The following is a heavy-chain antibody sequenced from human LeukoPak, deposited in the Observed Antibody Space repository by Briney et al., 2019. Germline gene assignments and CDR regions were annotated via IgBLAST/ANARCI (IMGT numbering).Heavy chain of an antibody. CDR1: GYTLSSYD. CDR2: INPNSGGT. Sequence: ASVKVSCKSSGYTLSSYDITWVRQAPGQGLEWMGWINPNSGGTNYAQKFQGRVTMTRDTSISTAYMELSRLRSDDTAVYYCARGGNPLSYYYYYYMDVWGKGTTVTVSS. J-gene: IGHJ6*03. D-gene: IGHD4-23*01. V-gene: IGHV1-2*02. CDR3: ARGGNPLSYYYYYYMDV.